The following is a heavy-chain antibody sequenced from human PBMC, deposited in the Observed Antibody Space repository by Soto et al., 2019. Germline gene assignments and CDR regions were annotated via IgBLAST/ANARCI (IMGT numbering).Heavy chain of an antibody. V-gene: IGHV4-30-4*01. Sequence: SETLSLTCTVSGSPISSYYWSWVRQPPGKGLEWIGYIYYSGSTYYNPSLKSRVTISVDTSKNRFSLKLSSVTAADTAVYYCARRLIAAAVTAWFDPWGQGTLVTVSS. J-gene: IGHJ5*02. CDR1: GSPISSYY. CDR3: ARRLIAAAVTAWFDP. D-gene: IGHD6-13*01. CDR2: IYYSGST.